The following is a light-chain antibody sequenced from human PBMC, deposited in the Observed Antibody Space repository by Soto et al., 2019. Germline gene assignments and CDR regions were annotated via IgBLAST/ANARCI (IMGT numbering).Light chain of an antibody. V-gene: IGKV3-20*01. CDR3: QLYGSSPPIT. CDR2: GAS. J-gene: IGKJ5*01. Sequence: EIVLTQSPGTLSLSPGERATLSCRASQSVSSSYLAWDQQKPGQAPRLLIYGASSRATGIPDRFSGSGSGTDFTLTISRLEPEEFAVYYCQLYGSSPPITFGQGTRLEIK. CDR1: QSVSSSY.